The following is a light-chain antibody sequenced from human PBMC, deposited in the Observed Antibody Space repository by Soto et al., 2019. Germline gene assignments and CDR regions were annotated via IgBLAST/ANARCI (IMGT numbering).Light chain of an antibody. V-gene: IGKV3-11*01. J-gene: IGKJ4*01. Sequence: EIVLTQSPATLSLSPGERAALSCRASQSVSSYLAWYQQKPGQPPRLLISDASNRATGIPPRFSGSGSGTDFILTISSLEPEDFAVYYCQQRSNWPLTFGGGTKVEIK. CDR1: QSVSSY. CDR2: DAS. CDR3: QQRSNWPLT.